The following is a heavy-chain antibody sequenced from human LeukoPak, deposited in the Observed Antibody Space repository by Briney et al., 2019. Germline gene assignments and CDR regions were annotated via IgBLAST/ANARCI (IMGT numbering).Heavy chain of an antibody. V-gene: IGHV4-31*03. CDR1: GGSISSGGYY. CDR3: ARHVVYYDSSGYLNWFDP. J-gene: IGHJ5*02. D-gene: IGHD3-22*01. Sequence: SQTLSVTCTVTGGSISSGGYYWSWIRRHPGKGLEWLGYIYYSGSTNYNPSLKSRVTISVDTSKNQFSLKLSSVTAADTAVYYCARHVVYYDSSGYLNWFDPWGQGTLVTASS. CDR2: IYYSGST.